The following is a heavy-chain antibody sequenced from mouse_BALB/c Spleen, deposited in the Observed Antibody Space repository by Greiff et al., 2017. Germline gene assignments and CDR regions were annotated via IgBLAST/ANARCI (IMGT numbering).Heavy chain of an antibody. J-gene: IGHJ3*01. V-gene: IGHV2-2*02. CDR1: GFSLTSYG. CDR3: ASHYPGFAY. D-gene: IGHD1-2*01. Sequence: QVQLKESGPGLVQPSQSLSITCKVSGFSLTSYGVHWVRQSPGKGLEWLGVIWSGGSTDYNAAFISRLSISKDNSQSQVFFKMNSLQANDTAIYYCASHYPGFAYWGQGTLVTVSA. CDR2: IWSGGST.